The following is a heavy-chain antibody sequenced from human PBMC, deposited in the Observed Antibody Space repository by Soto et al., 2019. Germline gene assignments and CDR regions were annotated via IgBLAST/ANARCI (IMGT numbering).Heavy chain of an antibody. J-gene: IGHJ6*02. Sequence: QVHLVESGGGVVQPGRSLRLSCAASGFIFSSYGMHWVRQAPGKGLEWVAVIWYDGSNEHYADSAKGRFTISRDNSKNTLYLQMNSLRAEDTAVYYCARDFGLMVDTIHSRDYSYGMDVWGQGTTVTVSS. V-gene: IGHV3-33*01. CDR3: ARDFGLMVDTIHSRDYSYGMDV. CDR1: GFIFSSYG. CDR2: IWYDGSNE. D-gene: IGHD2-8*01.